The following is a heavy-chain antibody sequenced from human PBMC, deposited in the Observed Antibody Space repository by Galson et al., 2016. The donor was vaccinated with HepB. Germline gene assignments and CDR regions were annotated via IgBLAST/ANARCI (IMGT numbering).Heavy chain of an antibody. V-gene: IGHV1-2*02. CDR3: ARAGAVGSRLNKDSPFGLDF. CDR1: GYKMIAFY. J-gene: IGHJ4*02. D-gene: IGHD6-13*01. CDR2: INPHSGDT. Sequence: SVKVSCKASGYKMIAFYMQWVRQAPGQGLEWMGWINPHSGDTNYAQNFQGRVTLTSDTSISTTYLELRGLRSDDTAVYYCARAGAVGSRLNKDSPFGLDFWGQGTLVTVSS.